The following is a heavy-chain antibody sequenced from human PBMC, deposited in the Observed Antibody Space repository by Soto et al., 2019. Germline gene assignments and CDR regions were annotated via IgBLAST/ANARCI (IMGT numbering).Heavy chain of an antibody. CDR3: ARVGVGLAAPRVWPY. CDR1: GYTFTSYC. D-gene: IGHD6-13*01. J-gene: IGHJ4*02. V-gene: IGHV1-18*01. CDR2: INPYNGNT. Sequence: ASVKVSCKASGYTFTSYCISWVRQAPGQGLEWMAWINPYNGNTKYAEKFLGRVTVTTDTSTATAYMEVRSLTSDDTTVFYCARVGVGLAAPRVWPYWGQGTPVT.